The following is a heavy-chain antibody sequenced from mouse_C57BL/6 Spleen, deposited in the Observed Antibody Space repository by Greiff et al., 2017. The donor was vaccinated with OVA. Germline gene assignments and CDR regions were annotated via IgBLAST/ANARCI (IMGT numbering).Heavy chain of an antibody. CDR3: ARHGYDYDGFDY. CDR1: GYSFTGYY. Sequence: VQLQQSGPELVKPGASVKISCKASGYSFTGYYMNWVKQSPEKSLEWIGEINPSTGGTTYNQTFTAKATLTVDKSSSTAYMQLKSLTSEDSAVYYCARHGYDYDGFDYWGQGTTLTVSS. J-gene: IGHJ2*01. CDR2: INPSTGGT. V-gene: IGHV1-42*01. D-gene: IGHD2-4*01.